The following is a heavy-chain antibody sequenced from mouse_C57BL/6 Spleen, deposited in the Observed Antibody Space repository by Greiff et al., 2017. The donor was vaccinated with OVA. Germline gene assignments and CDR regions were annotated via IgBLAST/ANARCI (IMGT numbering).Heavy chain of an antibody. CDR1: GFTFNTYA. J-gene: IGHJ4*01. CDR2: IRSKSSNYAS. D-gene: IGHD2-3*01. Sequence: DVKLVESGGGLVQPKGSLKLSCAASGFTFNTYAMHWVRQAPGKGLEWVARIRSKSSNYASYYAVSVKDTFTISRADSQSMLYLQRNNLKTVDTAMYDCVGDDGYYAMDYWGQGTSVTVSS. CDR3: VGDDGYYAMDY. V-gene: IGHV10-3*01.